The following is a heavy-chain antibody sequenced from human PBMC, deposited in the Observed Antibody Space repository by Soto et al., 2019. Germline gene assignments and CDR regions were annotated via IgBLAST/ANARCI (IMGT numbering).Heavy chain of an antibody. CDR1: GFTFSSYG. CDR3: ARGLPRTGSSS. J-gene: IGHJ1*01. D-gene: IGHD5-18*01. CDR2: IWYDGSNK. V-gene: IGHV3-33*01. Sequence: QVQLVESGGGVVQPGRSLRLSCAASGFTFSSYGMHWVRQAPGKGLEWVAVIWYDGSNKYYADSVKGRFTISRDNSKNTLYLQMNSLRAEDTAVYYCARGLPRTGSSSWGQGTLVTVSS.